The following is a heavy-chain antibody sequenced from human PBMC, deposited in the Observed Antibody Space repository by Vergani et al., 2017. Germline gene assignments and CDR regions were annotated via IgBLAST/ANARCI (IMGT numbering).Heavy chain of an antibody. Sequence: EVQLVESGGGLVKPGGSLRLSCAASGFTFSSYSMNWVRQAPGKGLEWVSSISSSSSYIYYADSVKGRFTISRHNSKNTLYLQMNSLRAEDTAVYYCARSGNSSGYSFDYWGQGTLVTVSS. CDR2: ISSSSSYI. D-gene: IGHD3-22*01. CDR1: GFTFSSYS. J-gene: IGHJ4*02. CDR3: ARSGNSSGYSFDY. V-gene: IGHV3-21*04.